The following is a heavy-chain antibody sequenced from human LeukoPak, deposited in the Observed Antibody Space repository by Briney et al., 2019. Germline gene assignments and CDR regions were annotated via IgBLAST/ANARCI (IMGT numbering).Heavy chain of an antibody. V-gene: IGHV3-23*01. CDR2: ISGSGGST. Sequence: GGSLRPSCAASGFTFSSYAMSWVRQAPGKGLEWVSAISGSGGSTYYADSVKGRFTISRDNSKNTLYLQMNSLRAEDTAVYYFAKEDWSGSGSPLGIWGQGTMVTVSS. J-gene: IGHJ3*02. CDR3: AKEDWSGSGSPLGI. CDR1: GFTFSSYA. D-gene: IGHD3-10*01.